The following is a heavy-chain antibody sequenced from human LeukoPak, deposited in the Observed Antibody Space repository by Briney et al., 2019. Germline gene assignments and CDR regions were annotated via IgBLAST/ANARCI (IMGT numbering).Heavy chain of an antibody. J-gene: IGHJ6*02. D-gene: IGHD2-2*01. V-gene: IGHV1-2*06. Sequence: ASVKVSCKASGYTFTGYYMHWVRQAPGQGLEWMGRINPNSGGTNYAQKFQGRVTMTEDTSTDTAYMELSSLRSEDTAVYYCATAYCSSTSCYRAYGMDVWGQGTTVTVSS. CDR3: ATAYCSSTSCYRAYGMDV. CDR1: GYTFTGYY. CDR2: INPNSGGT.